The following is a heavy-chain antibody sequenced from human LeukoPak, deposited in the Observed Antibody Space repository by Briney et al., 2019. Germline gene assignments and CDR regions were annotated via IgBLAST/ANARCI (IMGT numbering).Heavy chain of an antibody. D-gene: IGHD2-15*01. CDR3: ARAHAQFSICSGGSCYVGWFDP. V-gene: IGHV3-11*01. J-gene: IGHJ5*02. CDR1: GFTFSDYY. CDR2: ISGSGSTI. Sequence: GGSLRLSCAASGFTFSDYYMSWIRQAPGKGLEWVSYISGSGSTIYYADSVKGRFTISRGNAKNSLYLQMNSLRAEDTAVYYCARAHAQFSICSGGSCYVGWFDPWGQGTLVTVSS.